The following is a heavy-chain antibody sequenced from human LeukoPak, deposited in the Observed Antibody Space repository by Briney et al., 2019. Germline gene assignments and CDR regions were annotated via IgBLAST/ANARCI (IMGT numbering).Heavy chain of an antibody. V-gene: IGHV3-23*01. D-gene: IGHD3-10*01. J-gene: IGHJ5*02. CDR3: AKDDRDYYGSEP. Sequence: PGGSLRLSCAASGFTFSSYAMSWVRQAPGKGLEWVSAISGSGGSTYYADSVEGRFTISRDNSKNTLYLQMNSLRAEDTAVYYCAKDDRDYYGSEPWGQGTLVTVSS. CDR2: ISGSGGST. CDR1: GFTFSSYA.